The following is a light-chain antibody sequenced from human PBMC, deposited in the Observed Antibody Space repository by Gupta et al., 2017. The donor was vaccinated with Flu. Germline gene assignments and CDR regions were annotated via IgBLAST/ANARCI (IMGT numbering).Light chain of an antibody. CDR1: QSVSSY. V-gene: IGKV3-11*01. CDR3: QQRSNWPPYS. CDR2: DAS. Sequence: VLTQSPATLSLSPGERATLSCRASQSVSSYLAWYQPKPGQAPRLLIYDASNRATGIPARFSGSGSGTDFTLTISSLEPEDFAVYYCQQRSNWPPYSFGQGTKLEIK. J-gene: IGKJ2*03.